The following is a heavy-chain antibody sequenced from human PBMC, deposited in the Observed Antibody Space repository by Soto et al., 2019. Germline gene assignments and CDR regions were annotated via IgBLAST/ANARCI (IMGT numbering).Heavy chain of an antibody. CDR3: TIDIPHSWFDS. CDR1: GATFANYW. Sequence: EVHVVESGGGLVQPGGSLRLSCEASGATFANYWMHWVRQVPGKGLVWVSRISNDGSDITYADSVKGRFTASRDNTKNMMFLQMNNLSVEDTAVSYCTIDIPHSWFDSWGQGTLVTVSS. V-gene: IGHV3-74*01. CDR2: ISNDGSDI. D-gene: IGHD2-21*01. J-gene: IGHJ5*01.